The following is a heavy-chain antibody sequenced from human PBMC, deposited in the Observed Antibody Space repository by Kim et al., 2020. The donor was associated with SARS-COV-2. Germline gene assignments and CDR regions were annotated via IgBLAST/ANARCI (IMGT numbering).Heavy chain of an antibody. CDR3: ARAGTSSNCCHY. Sequence: GGSLRLSCAASGFTFSSYSMHWVRQAPGKGLVWVSRINSDGSTTNYADSVKGRFSISRDNAKNTLYLQMNSLRADDTAVYHCARAGTSSNCCHYWGQGTLVTVSS. CDR1: GFTFSSYS. CDR2: INSDGSTT. V-gene: IGHV3-74*01. J-gene: IGHJ4*02. D-gene: IGHD2-2*01.